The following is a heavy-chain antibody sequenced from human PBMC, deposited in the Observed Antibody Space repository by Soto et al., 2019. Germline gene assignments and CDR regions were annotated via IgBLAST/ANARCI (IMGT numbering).Heavy chain of an antibody. CDR2: FDPEDGET. Sequence: ASVKVSCKVSGYTLTELSMHWVRQAPGKGLEWMGGFDPEDGETIYAQKFQGRVTMTEDTSTDTAYMELSSLRSEDTAVYYCATSPPLHNFWSGYLVYWGRGTLVTVSS. D-gene: IGHD3-3*01. CDR1: GYTLTELS. J-gene: IGHJ4*02. V-gene: IGHV1-24*01. CDR3: ATSPPLHNFWSGYLVY.